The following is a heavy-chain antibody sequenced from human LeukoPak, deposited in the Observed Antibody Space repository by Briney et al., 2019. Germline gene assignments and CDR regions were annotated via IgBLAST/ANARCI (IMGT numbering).Heavy chain of an antibody. CDR3: ARAPYSSRASSYYMDV. J-gene: IGHJ6*03. Sequence: ASVKVSCMASGYTFTGYGISWVRQAPGQGLEWMGWISAYNGNTNYAQKLQGRVTMTTDTSMSTAYMELRSLRSDDTAVYYCARAPYSSRASSYYMDVWGKGTTVTVSS. D-gene: IGHD6-13*01. CDR2: ISAYNGNT. V-gene: IGHV1-18*01. CDR1: GYTFTGYG.